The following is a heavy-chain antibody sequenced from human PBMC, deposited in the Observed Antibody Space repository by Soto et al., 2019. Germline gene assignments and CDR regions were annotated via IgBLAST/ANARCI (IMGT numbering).Heavy chain of an antibody. CDR2: ISGDNENS. Sequence: ASVKVSCKTSGYTFTNYGITWVRQAPGQGLEWMGWISGDNENSHFAQKFQDRVTMTTDTSTGTAYLEVRSLTSGDTAVYFCARDRIFAMVVDYYYHGMDVWGQGTTVTVSS. J-gene: IGHJ6*02. V-gene: IGHV1-18*01. D-gene: IGHD3-3*01. CDR3: ARDRIFAMVVDYYYHGMDV. CDR1: GYTFTNYG.